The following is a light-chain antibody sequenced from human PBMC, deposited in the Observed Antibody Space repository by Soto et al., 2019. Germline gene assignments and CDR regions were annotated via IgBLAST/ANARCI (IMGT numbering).Light chain of an antibody. CDR1: SSDVGGYNY. J-gene: IGLJ3*02. CDR3: SSYTSSSTVV. V-gene: IGLV2-14*03. CDR2: DVS. Sequence: SALTQPASVSGSPGQSITISCTGTSSDVGGYNYVSWYQQHPGKAPKLMIYDVSYRPSGVSNRFSGSKSGNTASLTISGLQADDEADYYCSSYTSSSTVVFGGGTKLTVL.